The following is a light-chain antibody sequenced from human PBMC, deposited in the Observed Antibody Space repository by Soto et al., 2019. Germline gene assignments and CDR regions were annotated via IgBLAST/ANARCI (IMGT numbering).Light chain of an antibody. CDR2: DAS. CDR1: QSVSSY. J-gene: IGKJ3*01. Sequence: EIVLTQSPATLSLSPGERATLSCRASQSVSSYLAWYQQKPGQAPRLLIYDASNRATGIPARFSGSGSGTDFTLTISGLDPEDFAVYYCQQRSTWPITFGPGTKVDIK. CDR3: QQRSTWPIT. V-gene: IGKV3-11*01.